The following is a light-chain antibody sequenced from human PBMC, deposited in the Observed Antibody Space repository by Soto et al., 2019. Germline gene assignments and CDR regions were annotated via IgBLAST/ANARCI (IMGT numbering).Light chain of an antibody. V-gene: IGKV3-15*01. CDR3: QQYNNWPPMFT. CDR1: QGVSSN. J-gene: IGKJ3*01. Sequence: EIVMTQSPATLSVSPGERATLSCSASQGVSSNLAWYQQKPGQAPRLLIYGASTRATGIPARFSGSGSGTEFTLTISSLQSEDFAGYYCQQYNNWPPMFTFGTGTKVEIK. CDR2: GAS.